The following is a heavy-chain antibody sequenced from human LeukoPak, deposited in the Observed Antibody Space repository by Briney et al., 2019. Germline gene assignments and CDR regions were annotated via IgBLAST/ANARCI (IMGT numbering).Heavy chain of an antibody. Sequence: PGRSLRLSCAAPGFTFSNYGMHWVRQAPGKGLEWVAVIWYDGSNKYYADSVKGRFTISRDNSKNTLYLQMNSLRAEDTAVYYCARGEYYYDGGYWGQGTLVTVSS. CDR2: IWYDGSNK. CDR3: ARGEYYYDGGY. J-gene: IGHJ4*02. CDR1: GFTFSNYG. V-gene: IGHV3-33*01. D-gene: IGHD3-22*01.